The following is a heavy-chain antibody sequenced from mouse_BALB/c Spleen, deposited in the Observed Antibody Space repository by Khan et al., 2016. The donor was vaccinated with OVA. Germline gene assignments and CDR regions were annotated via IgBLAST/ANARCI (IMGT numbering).Heavy chain of an antibody. CDR3: ARFGNHWYFDV. CDR1: GYTFSTYW. D-gene: IGHD2-1*01. CDR2: ILPGRGST. Sequence: QVQLQQSGAELMKPGASMKISCKATGYTFSTYWTEWVKQRPGHGLEWIGEILPGRGSTNYNEKFKGKATFTADTSSNTAHMHLSSLTSEDSAVDYCARFGNHWYFDVWGAGTTVTVSS. J-gene: IGHJ1*01. V-gene: IGHV1-9*01.